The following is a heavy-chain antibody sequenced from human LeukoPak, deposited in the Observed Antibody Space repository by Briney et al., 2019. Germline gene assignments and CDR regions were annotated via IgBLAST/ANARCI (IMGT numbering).Heavy chain of an antibody. CDR3: ARDVDSSWYREGNWFDP. D-gene: IGHD6-13*01. CDR2: INAGNGNT. J-gene: IGHJ5*02. Sequence: ASVKVSFTASGYTFTSYAMHWVRQAPGQRLEWMGWINAGNGNTKYSQKFQGRVTITRDTSASTAYMELSSLRSEDTAVYYCARDVDSSWYREGNWFDPWGQGTLVTVSS. V-gene: IGHV1-3*01. CDR1: GYTFTSYA.